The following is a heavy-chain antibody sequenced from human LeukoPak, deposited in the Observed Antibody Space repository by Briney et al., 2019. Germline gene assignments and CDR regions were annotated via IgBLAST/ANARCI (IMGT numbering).Heavy chain of an antibody. V-gene: IGHV4-34*01. CDR2: INHSGST. CDR1: GGSFSGNY. CDR3: ARGRAYYDSSGYYYGY. D-gene: IGHD3-22*01. J-gene: IGHJ4*02. Sequence: PSETLSLTCAVYGGSFSGNYWSWIRQPPGKGLEWIGEINHSGSTNYNPSLKSRVTISVDTSKNQFSLKLSSVTAADTAVYYCARGRAYYDSSGYYYGYWGQGTLVTVSS.